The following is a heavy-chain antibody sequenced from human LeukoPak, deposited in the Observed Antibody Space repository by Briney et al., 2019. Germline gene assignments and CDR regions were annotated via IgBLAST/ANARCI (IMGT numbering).Heavy chain of an antibody. CDR3: ARGVRHTLVVVPAAIHY. J-gene: IGHJ4*02. CDR2: INPNSGGT. CDR1: GYTFTGYY. V-gene: IGHV1-2*02. D-gene: IGHD2-2*02. Sequence: ASVKVSCKASGYTFTGYYMHWVRQAPGQGLEWMGWINPNSGGTNYAQKFQGRVTMTRDTSISTAYMELSRLRSDDTAVYYCARGVRHTLVVVPAAIHYWGQGTLVTVSS.